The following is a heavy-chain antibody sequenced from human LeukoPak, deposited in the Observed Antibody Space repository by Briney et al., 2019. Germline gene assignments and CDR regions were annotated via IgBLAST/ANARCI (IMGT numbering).Heavy chain of an antibody. CDR2: ISGSGGST. J-gene: IGHJ4*02. Sequence: GGSLRLSCAASGFTFSSYAMSWVRQAPGKGLEWVSAISGSGGSTYYADSVKGRFTISRDNSKNTLYLQMNSLRAEDAAVYYCAKEGVQLWSDNYYFDYWGQGTLVTVSS. D-gene: IGHD5-18*01. CDR1: GFTFSSYA. V-gene: IGHV3-23*01. CDR3: AKEGVQLWSDNYYFDY.